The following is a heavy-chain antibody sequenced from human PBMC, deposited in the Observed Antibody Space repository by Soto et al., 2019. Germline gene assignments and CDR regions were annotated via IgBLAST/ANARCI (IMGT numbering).Heavy chain of an antibody. J-gene: IGHJ3*02. CDR2: NYHSGST. CDR1: GGSISSGGYS. D-gene: IGHD2-8*01. V-gene: IGHV4-30-2*01. CDR3: ARAMVPDAFDI. Sequence: PSETLSLTCAVSGGSISSGGYSWSWIRQPPGKGLEWIGYNYHSGSTYYNPSLKSRVTISVDRSKNQFSLKLSSVTAADTAVYYCARAMVPDAFDIWGQGTMVTVSS.